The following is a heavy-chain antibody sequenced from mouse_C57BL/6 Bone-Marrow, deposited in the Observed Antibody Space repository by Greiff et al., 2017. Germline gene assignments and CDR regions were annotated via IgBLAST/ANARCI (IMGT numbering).Heavy chain of an antibody. CDR1: GYSITSDY. V-gene: IGHV3-8*01. Sequence: EVQLVESGPGLAKPSQTLSLTCSVTGYSITSDYWNWIRKFPGNKLEYMGYISYSGSTYYNPSLKSRISITRDTSKNQYYLQLNSVTTEDTATYYCARYYYYGSSYPWYFDVWGTGTTVTVSS. CDR3: ARYYYYGSSYPWYFDV. CDR2: ISYSGST. D-gene: IGHD1-1*01. J-gene: IGHJ1*03.